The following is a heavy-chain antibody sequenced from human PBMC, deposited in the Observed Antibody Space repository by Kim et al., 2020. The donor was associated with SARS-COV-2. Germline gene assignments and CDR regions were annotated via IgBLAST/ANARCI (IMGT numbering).Heavy chain of an antibody. J-gene: IGHJ5*02. CDR3: ASSRMAAAGRRRPNWFDP. CDR1: GGSISSSSYY. D-gene: IGHD6-13*01. CDR2: IYYSGST. V-gene: IGHV4-39*01. Sequence: SETLSLTCTVSGGSISSSSYYWGWIRQPPGKGLEWIGSIYYSGSTYYNPSLKSRVTISVDTSKNQFSLKLSSVTAADTAVYYCASSRMAAAGRRRPNWFDPWGQGTLVTVSS.